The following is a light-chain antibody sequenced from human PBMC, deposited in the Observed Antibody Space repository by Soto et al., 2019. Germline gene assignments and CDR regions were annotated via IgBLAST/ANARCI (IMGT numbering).Light chain of an antibody. Sequence: EIVLTQSQATLSLSPGERATLSCSASQSLSSDLAWYQQKPGQAPRLLIYDASNRATGIPARFSGSGSGTDFTLTISSLEPGDFAVYYCQQRRHWPLTFGGGTVVEIK. CDR1: QSLSSD. CDR3: QQRRHWPLT. CDR2: DAS. J-gene: IGKJ4*01. V-gene: IGKV3-11*01.